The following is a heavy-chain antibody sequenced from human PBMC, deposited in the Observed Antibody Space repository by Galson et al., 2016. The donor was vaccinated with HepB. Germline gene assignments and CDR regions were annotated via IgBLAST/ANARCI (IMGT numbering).Heavy chain of an antibody. CDR3: TRIVDFNGLGAYFDL. D-gene: IGHD2/OR15-2a*01. V-gene: IGHV3-9*01. Sequence: SLRLSCAASGFTFEDFAMHWVRQVPGKGLEWVSGIRGDSSSEAYTDSVRGRFRISRDNAKNSMSLQMNSLGVEDSALYYCTRIVDFNGLGAYFDLWGQGTLVTVSS. CDR1: GFTFEDFA. CDR2: IRGDSSSE. J-gene: IGHJ4*02.